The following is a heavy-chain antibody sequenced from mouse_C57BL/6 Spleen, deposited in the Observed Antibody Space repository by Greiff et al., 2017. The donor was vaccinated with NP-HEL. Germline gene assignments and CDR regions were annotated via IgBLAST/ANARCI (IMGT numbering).Heavy chain of an antibody. J-gene: IGHJ4*01. V-gene: IGHV1-78*01. CDR2: IYPRDGST. CDR3: ARSGGTYAMDC. D-gene: IGHD3-3*01. CDR1: GYTFTDHT. Sequence: VQLQQSDAELVKPGASVKISCKVSGYTFTDHTIHWMKQRPEQGLEWIGYIYPRDGSTNYNEKLKGKATLTADKSSSTASMQRNSLTSEDSAVYCCARSGGTYAMDCWGQGTSVTVSS.